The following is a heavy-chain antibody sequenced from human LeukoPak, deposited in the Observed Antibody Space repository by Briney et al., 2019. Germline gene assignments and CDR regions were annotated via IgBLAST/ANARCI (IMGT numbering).Heavy chain of an antibody. J-gene: IGHJ4*02. V-gene: IGHV3-64*01. Sequence: GGSLRLSCAASGFTFNSYSMHWVRQPPGRGLEYVSAISSNGGSTYYANSVKGRFTISRDNSKNTLYPQMGSLRAEDMAVYYCARGRGSSGWHCDYWGQGTLVTVSS. CDR2: ISSNGGST. D-gene: IGHD6-19*01. CDR1: GFTFNSYS. CDR3: ARGRGSSGWHCDY.